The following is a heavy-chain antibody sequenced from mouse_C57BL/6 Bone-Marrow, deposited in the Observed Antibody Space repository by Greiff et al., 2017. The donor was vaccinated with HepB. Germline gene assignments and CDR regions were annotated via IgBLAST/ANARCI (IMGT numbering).Heavy chain of an antibody. J-gene: IGHJ2*01. D-gene: IGHD1-1*01. CDR2: ISSGSSTI. V-gene: IGHV5-17*01. CDR3: ASQGDYYGSSHDY. CDR1: GFTFSDYG. Sequence: DVKLVESGGGLVKPGGSLKLSCAASGFTFSDYGMHWVRQAPEKGLEWVAYISSGSSTIYYADTVKGRFTIYRDNAKNTLFLQMTSLRSEDTAMYYCASQGDYYGSSHDYWGQGTTLTVSS.